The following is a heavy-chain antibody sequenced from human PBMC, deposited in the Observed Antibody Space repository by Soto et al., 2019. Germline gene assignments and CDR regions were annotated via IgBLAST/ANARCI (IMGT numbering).Heavy chain of an antibody. CDR1: GGTFSRYS. J-gene: IGHJ6*02. CDR3: ATEDRGRDTAIVHAAINGMDV. Sequence: QVQLVQSGAEVKKPGSSVKVSCKASGGTFSRYSITWVRQAPGHGLEWRGRIIPIFGIASYAKKFQGRVTITADESTSQAYPKLSSLKPDDKDLYYRATEDRGRDTAIVHAAINGMDVWGQGTTVTVSS. D-gene: IGHD2-2*01. CDR2: IIPIFGIA. V-gene: IGHV1-69*08.